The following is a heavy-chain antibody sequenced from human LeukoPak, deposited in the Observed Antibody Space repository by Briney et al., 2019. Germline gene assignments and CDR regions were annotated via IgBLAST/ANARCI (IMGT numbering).Heavy chain of an antibody. Sequence: ASETLSLTCAVYGGSFSDDYWSWIRQPPGKGLEWIGEINHRGSTNYNPSLRSRVTMSVDTSRAQFFLRLSPVTAADTAIYYCASRPADTTWYGVFDYWSQGTLVTVSS. CDR2: INHRGST. D-gene: IGHD3-10*01. V-gene: IGHV4-34*01. CDR3: ASRPADTTWYGVFDY. J-gene: IGHJ4*02. CDR1: GGSFSDDY.